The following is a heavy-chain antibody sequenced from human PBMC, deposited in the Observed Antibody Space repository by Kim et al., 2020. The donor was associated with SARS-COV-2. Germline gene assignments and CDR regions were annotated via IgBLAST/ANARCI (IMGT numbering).Heavy chain of an antibody. J-gene: IGHJ6*02. Sequence: SETLSLTCAVYGGSFSGYYWSWIRQPPGKGLEWIGEINHSGSTNYNPSLKSRVTISVDTSKNQFSLKLSSVTAADTAVYYCARGGSLIVGAHYYYGMDVWGQGTTVTVSS. CDR3: ARGGSLIVGAHYYYGMDV. CDR2: INHSGST. V-gene: IGHV4-34*01. CDR1: GGSFSGYY. D-gene: IGHD1-26*01.